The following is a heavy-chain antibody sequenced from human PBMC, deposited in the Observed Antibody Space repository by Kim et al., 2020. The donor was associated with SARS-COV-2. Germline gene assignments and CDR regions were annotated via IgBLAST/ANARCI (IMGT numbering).Heavy chain of an antibody. CDR2: IYSGGNT. J-gene: IGHJ1*01. D-gene: IGHD2-21*01. V-gene: IGHV3-53*01. CDR1: GFTVSSNY. Sequence: GGSLRLSCAASGFTVSSNYMSWVRQAPGKGLEWVSNIYSGGNTYYTDAVKGRFTISRDSSENTPHLQMSGLRVDDAAVDYCSRGGGAVCGRDF. CDR3: SRGGGAVCGRDF.